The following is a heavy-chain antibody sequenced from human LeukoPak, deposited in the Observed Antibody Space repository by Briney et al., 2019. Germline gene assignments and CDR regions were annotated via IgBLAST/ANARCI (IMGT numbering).Heavy chain of an antibody. D-gene: IGHD3-10*01. CDR1: GFTFSSYA. CDR3: AKDPGSGTY. V-gene: IGHV3-23*01. CDR2: ISGSGGST. Sequence: GGSLRLSCAASGFTFSSYAMSWVRQAPGEGLVWVSAISGSGGSTYYADFVKGRFTISTDNSKNTLYLQMNSLRAEDTAVYYCAKDPGSGTYWGQGTLVTVSS. J-gene: IGHJ4*02.